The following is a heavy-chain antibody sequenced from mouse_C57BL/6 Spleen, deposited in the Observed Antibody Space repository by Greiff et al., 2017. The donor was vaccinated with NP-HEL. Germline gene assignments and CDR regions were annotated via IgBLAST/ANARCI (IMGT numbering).Heavy chain of an antibody. CDR3: ARKERDYLDY. CDR1: GYTFTSYW. V-gene: IGHV1-52*01. J-gene: IGHJ2*01. Sequence: QVQLQQPGAELVRPGSSVKLSCKASGYTFTSYWMHWVKQRPIQGLEWIGNIDPSDSETHYNQKFKDKATLTVDKSSSTAYMQLSSLTSEDSAVYYCARKERDYLDYWGQGTTLTVSS. CDR2: IDPSDSET.